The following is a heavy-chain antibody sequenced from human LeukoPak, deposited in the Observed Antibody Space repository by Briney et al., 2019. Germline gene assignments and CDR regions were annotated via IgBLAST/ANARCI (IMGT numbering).Heavy chain of an antibody. Sequence: GGSLRLSCAASGFTFSSYSMNWVRQAPGKGLEWVSSISSSSSYIYYADSVKGRFTIPRDNSKNTLYLQMNSLRAEDTAVYYCVRTSKYGDSGYWGQGTLVTVSS. CDR3: VRTSKYGDSGY. CDR2: ISSSSSYI. J-gene: IGHJ4*02. CDR1: GFTFSSYS. D-gene: IGHD4-17*01. V-gene: IGHV3-21*04.